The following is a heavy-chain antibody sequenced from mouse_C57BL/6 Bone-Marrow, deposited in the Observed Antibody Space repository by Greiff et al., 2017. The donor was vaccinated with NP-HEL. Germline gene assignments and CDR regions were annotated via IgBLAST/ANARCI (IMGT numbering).Heavy chain of an antibody. CDR2: INYDGSST. J-gene: IGHJ4*01. Sequence: EVKVVESEGGLVQPGSSMKLSCTASGFTFSDYYVAWVRQVPEKGLEWVANINYDGSSTYYLDSLKSRFIISRDNAKNILYLQMSSLKSEDTATYYCAREGGLRRRTYAMDYWGQGTSVTVSS. CDR1: GFTFSDYY. V-gene: IGHV5-16*01. D-gene: IGHD2-4*01. CDR3: AREGGLRRRTYAMDY.